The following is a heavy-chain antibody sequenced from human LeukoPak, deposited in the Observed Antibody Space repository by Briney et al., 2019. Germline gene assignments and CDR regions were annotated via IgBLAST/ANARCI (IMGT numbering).Heavy chain of an antibody. D-gene: IGHD3-10*01. V-gene: IGHV4-34*01. CDR3: AVRGVRGVIMS. CDR1: GGSFSGYY. Sequence: SETLSLTCAVYGGSFSGYYWSWIRQPPGKGLEWIGEINHSGSTNYNPSLKSRVTISVDTSKNQYSLKLSSVTAADTAVYYCAVRGVRGVIMSWGQGTLVTVSS. J-gene: IGHJ5*02. CDR2: INHSGST.